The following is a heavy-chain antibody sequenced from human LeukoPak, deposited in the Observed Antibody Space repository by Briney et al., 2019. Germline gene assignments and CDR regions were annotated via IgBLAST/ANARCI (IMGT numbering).Heavy chain of an antibody. D-gene: IGHD3-10*01. J-gene: IGHJ4*02. CDR3: AKDRITMVRGVSLFDY. CDR2: IRGSGGST. CDR1: GFTFSSSA. V-gene: IGHV3-23*01. Sequence: QPGGSLRLSCAASGFTFSSSAMSWVRQAPGKGLEWVSAIRGSGGSTYYADSVKGRFTISRDNSKNTLYLQMNSLRAEDTAVYYCAKDRITMVRGVSLFDYWGQGTLVTVSS.